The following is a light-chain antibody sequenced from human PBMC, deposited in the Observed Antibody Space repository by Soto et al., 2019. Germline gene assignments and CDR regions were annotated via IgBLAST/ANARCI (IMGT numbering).Light chain of an antibody. CDR2: DAS. V-gene: IGKV3-11*01. CDR3: QQRLMT. Sequence: EIVLTQSPATLSLSAGGWTTLSCRASHSVSSYFSWHQQKPGQAPRLLIYDASTRATGIPARCSGRGSGTHFTLTISSLEPEDFAVYXCQQRLMTXGQGTKVDIK. CDR1: HSVSSY. J-gene: IGKJ1*01.